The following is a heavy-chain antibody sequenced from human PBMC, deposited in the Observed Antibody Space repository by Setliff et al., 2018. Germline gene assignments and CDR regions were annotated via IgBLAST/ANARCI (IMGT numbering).Heavy chain of an antibody. V-gene: IGHV4-39*01. J-gene: IGHJ4*02. CDR1: GGSISNSDYY. CDR3: ARYTPKLPELGIYGWFDY. CDR2: VYYSGDT. Sequence: TSETLSLTCSVSGGSISNSDYYWDWIRQPPGKGLEWIGRVYYSGDTYYIPSLLSRVTISVDTSKNQFSLKLSSVTAADTSVYFCARYTPKLPELGIYGWFDYWGQGTPVTVSS. D-gene: IGHD7-27*01.